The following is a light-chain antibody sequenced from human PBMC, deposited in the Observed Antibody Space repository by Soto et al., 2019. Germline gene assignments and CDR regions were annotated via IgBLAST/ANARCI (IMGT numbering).Light chain of an antibody. CDR1: QSVSSN. J-gene: IGKJ2*01. CDR2: GAS. CDR3: QQYNNVPYT. V-gene: IGKV3-15*01. Sequence: EIVMTQSPATLSVSPGERATLSCRASQSVSSNLAWYQQKPGHAPRLLIYGASTRATGIPGRFSGSGSGTEFSLTSSRLPSEYFAVYYCQQYNNVPYTCGQWTKLEIK.